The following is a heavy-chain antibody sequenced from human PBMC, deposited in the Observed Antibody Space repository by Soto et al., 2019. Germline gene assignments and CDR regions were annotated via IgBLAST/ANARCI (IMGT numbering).Heavy chain of an antibody. J-gene: IGHJ4*02. V-gene: IGHV4-4*07. CDR1: GVSVNTYC. Sequence: SETLSLTCTVSGVSVNTYCWSWVRQPAGRRPEWIGRIFPSVSTSYDPSLNSRVTMSLDTSKNQFSLNLNSVTAADTAVYYCARCVNMCFDYWGQGIQVTVSS. CDR2: IFPSVST. D-gene: IGHD3-10*02. CDR3: ARCVNMCFDY.